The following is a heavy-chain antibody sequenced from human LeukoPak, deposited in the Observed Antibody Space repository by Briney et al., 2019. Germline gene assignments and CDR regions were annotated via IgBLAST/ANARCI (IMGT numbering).Heavy chain of an antibody. CDR2: IYTSGST. J-gene: IGHJ3*02. Sequence: SETLSLTCTVSGGSISSGSYYWSWIRRPAGKGLEWIGRIYTSGSTNYNPSLKSRVTISVDTSKNQFTLKLSSVTAADTAVYYCARVPPPYYYDSSGYSDAFDIWGQGTMVTVSS. CDR1: GGSISSGSYY. CDR3: ARVPPPYYYDSSGYSDAFDI. D-gene: IGHD3-22*01. V-gene: IGHV4-61*02.